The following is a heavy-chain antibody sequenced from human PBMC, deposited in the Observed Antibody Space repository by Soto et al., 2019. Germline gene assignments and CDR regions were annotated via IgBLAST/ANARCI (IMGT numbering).Heavy chain of an antibody. J-gene: IGHJ5*02. CDR3: GEILYP. D-gene: IGHD2-15*01. Sequence: SETLCLTCTVSGGSISSYYWSWIRPPPGEELEWIGYIYYNGNTNYNPSLKSRVTISVDTSKNQFSLKLSSVTAADKAVYYCGEILYPRGQGTLVP. CDR1: GGSISSYY. V-gene: IGHV4-59*01. CDR2: IYYNGNT.